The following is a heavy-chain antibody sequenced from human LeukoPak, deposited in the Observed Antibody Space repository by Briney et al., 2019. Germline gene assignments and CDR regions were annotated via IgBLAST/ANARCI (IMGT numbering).Heavy chain of an antibody. J-gene: IGHJ4*02. CDR3: AKAPTRSSGWSIDY. D-gene: IGHD6-19*01. Sequence: GRSLRLSCAASGFTLSSYGMHWVRQAPGKGLEGVAVISYDGTNKYYADSVKGRFTISRDNPKNTLYLQMNSLRVEDTAVYYCAKAPTRSSGWSIDYWGQGTLVTVSS. CDR1: GFTLSSYG. V-gene: IGHV3-30*18. CDR2: ISYDGTNK.